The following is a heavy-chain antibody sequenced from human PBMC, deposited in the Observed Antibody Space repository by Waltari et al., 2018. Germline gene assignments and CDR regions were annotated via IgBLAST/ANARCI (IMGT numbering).Heavy chain of an antibody. CDR1: GGSIRSGSYY. CDR2: IYTSGST. CDR3: ARETGTTWDY. Sequence: QVQLQESGPGLVKPSQTLSLTFTVSGGSIRSGSYYWSWIRQPAGKGLEWIGRIYTSGSTNYNPSLKSRVTISVDTSKNQFSLKLSSVTAADTAMYYCARETGTTWDYWGQGTLVTVSS. V-gene: IGHV4-61*02. D-gene: IGHD1-7*01. J-gene: IGHJ4*02.